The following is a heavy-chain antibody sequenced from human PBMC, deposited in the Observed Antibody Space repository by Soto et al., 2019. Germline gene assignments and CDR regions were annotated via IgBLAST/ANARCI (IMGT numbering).Heavy chain of an antibody. CDR1: GFTFSSYW. J-gene: IGHJ6*02. CDR2: INSDGSST. D-gene: IGHD4-17*01. Sequence: PGGSLRLSCAASGFTFSSYWMHWVRQAPGKGLVWVSRINSDGSSTSYADSVKGRFTISRDNTKNSLYLQMNSLRVEDTAVYYCARPPVKGIHVWGQGTTVTVSS. CDR3: ARPPVKGIHV. V-gene: IGHV3-74*01.